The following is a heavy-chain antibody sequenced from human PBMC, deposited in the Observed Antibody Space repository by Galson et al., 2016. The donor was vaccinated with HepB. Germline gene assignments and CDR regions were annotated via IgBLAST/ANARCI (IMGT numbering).Heavy chain of an antibody. D-gene: IGHD3-10*01. CDR2: IYWDDDT. V-gene: IGHV2-5*02. CDR1: GFTLGTHGLG. CDR3: AHRATREAVLFFDY. J-gene: IGHJ4*02. Sequence: PALVKPTQTLTLTCTFSGFTLGTHGLGVGWIRQTPGKALEWLALIYWDDDTRHSPSLKSRLTITRDPSKGQVVLTMTNVDPVDTATYYCAHRATREAVLFFDYWGQGTLVTVSS.